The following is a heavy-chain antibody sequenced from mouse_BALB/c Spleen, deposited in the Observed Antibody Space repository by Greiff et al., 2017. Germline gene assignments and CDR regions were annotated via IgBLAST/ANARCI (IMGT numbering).Heavy chain of an antibody. CDR3: ARFYYDYDNFAY. CDR1: GFSLTSYG. CDR2: IWAGGST. V-gene: IGHV2-9*02. D-gene: IGHD2-4*01. Sequence: VQLKESGPGLVAPSQSLSITCTVSGFSLTSYGVHWVRQPPGKGLEWLGVIWAGGSTNYNSALMSRLSISKDNSKSQVFLKMNSLQTDDTAMYYCARFYYDYDNFAYWGQGTLVTVSA. J-gene: IGHJ3*01.